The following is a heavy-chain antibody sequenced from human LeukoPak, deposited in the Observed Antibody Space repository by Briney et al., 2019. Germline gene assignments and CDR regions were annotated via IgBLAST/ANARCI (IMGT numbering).Heavy chain of an antibody. D-gene: IGHD3-22*01. CDR2: ISSSSSTM. V-gene: IGHV3-48*01. CDR3: APTMYYYDSSAYYPFDS. CDR1: GFTCNSYS. Sequence: GGSLTLSCTASGFTCNSYSMIWLRQTPGKGLEWVSYISSSSSTMHYADSVKGRFTISRDNAKNSLYLEMNSLRAEDTAVYYCAPTMYYYDSSAYYPFDSWGQGNLVTVSS. J-gene: IGHJ4*02.